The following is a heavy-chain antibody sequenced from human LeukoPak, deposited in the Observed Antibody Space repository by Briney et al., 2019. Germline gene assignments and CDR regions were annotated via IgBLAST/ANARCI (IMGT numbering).Heavy chain of an antibody. CDR3: AREDGGYSYGYLYYFDY. CDR1: GYTFTGYY. D-gene: IGHD5-18*01. CDR2: INPNSGGT. J-gene: IGHJ4*02. Sequence: GATVKVSCKASGYTFTGYYMHWVRRAPGQGLEWMGWINPNSGGTNYAQKFQGRVTMTRDTSISTAYMELSRLRSDDTAVYYCAREDGGYSYGYLYYFDYWGQGTLVTVSS. V-gene: IGHV1-2*02.